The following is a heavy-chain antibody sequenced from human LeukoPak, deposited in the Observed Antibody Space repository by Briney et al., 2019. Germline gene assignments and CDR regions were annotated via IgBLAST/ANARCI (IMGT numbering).Heavy chain of an antibody. J-gene: IGHJ4*02. D-gene: IGHD6-19*01. CDR1: GFTVSSNY. V-gene: IGHV3-30-3*01. Sequence: GGSLRLSCAASGFTVSSNYMSWVRQAPGKGLEWVAVISYDGSNKYYADSVKGRFTISRDNSKNTLYLQMNSLRAEDTAVYCCARGTVAVAGTGDYWGQGTLVTVSS. CDR3: ARGTVAVAGTGDY. CDR2: ISYDGSNK.